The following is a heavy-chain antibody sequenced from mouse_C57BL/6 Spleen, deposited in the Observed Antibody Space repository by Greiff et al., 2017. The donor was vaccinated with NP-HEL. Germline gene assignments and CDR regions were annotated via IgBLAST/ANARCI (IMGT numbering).Heavy chain of an antibody. CDR3: AIGTTVEYFDV. V-gene: IGHV1-74*01. CDR2: IYPSDGDT. J-gene: IGHJ1*03. Sequence: QVQLKQPGAELVKPGASVKVSCKASGYTFTSYWMNWVKQRPGQGLEWIGRIYPSDGDTNYNQKFKGKATLTVDKSSSTAYMQLSSLTSEDSAVYYCAIGTTVEYFDVWGTGTPVTVSS. D-gene: IGHD1-1*01. CDR1: GYTFTSYW.